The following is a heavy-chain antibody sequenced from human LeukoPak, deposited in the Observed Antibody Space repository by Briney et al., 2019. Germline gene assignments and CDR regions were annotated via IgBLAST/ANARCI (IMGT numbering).Heavy chain of an antibody. CDR3: ARQYSSGWSSYYFDY. V-gene: IGHV5-51*01. D-gene: IGHD6-19*01. CDR2: IYPGDSDT. J-gene: IGHJ4*02. Sequence: GESLKISCKGSGYSFTSYWIGWVRQMPGKGLEWMGIIYPGDSDTRYSPSFQGQVTISADKSISTAYLQWSSLKASDTAMYYCARQYSSGWSSYYFDYWGQGTLLTVSS. CDR1: GYSFTSYW.